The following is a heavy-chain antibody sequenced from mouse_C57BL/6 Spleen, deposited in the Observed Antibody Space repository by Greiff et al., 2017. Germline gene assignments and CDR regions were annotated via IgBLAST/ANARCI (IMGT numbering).Heavy chain of an antibody. V-gene: IGHV1-80*01. Sequence: VQLQQSGAELVKPGASVKISCKASGYAFSSYWMNWVKQRPGKGLEWIGQIYPGDGDTNYNGKFKGKATLTADKSSSTAYMQLSSLTSEDSAVYFCARGGNGDYAYAMDYWGQGTSDTVSS. CDR1: GYAFSSYW. CDR3: ARGGNGDYAYAMDY. CDR2: IYPGDGDT. J-gene: IGHJ4*01. D-gene: IGHD2-13*01.